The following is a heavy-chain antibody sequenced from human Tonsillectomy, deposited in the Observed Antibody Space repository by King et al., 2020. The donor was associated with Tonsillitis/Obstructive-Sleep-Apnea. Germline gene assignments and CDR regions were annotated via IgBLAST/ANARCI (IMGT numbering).Heavy chain of an antibody. Sequence: VQLVESGGGVVQPGRSLRLSCVASGFIFSNYGMHWVRQAPGKGLEWVALISYDGSNQYYADSVKGRFTISRDNSRNTLYLQMNSLRDEDTAVYYCALSSHSYYYGMDVWGQGTTVTVSS. J-gene: IGHJ6*02. CDR1: GFIFSNYG. V-gene: IGHV3-30*03. D-gene: IGHD6-19*01. CDR3: ALSSHSYYYGMDV. CDR2: ISYDGSNQ.